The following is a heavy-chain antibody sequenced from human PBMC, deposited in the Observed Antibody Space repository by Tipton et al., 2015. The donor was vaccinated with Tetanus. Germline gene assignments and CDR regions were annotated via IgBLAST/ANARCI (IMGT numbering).Heavy chain of an antibody. J-gene: IGHJ3*02. CDR3: ARDPGYFDSSGYYGYASDM. Sequence: QLVQSGAEVKKPGASVKVSCKPSGYTFSGFYMHWVRQAPGQGLEWMGWINPSSGGTNYAQKFQGRVTMTRDTSISTAYMELSSLTSDDTAVYYCARDPGYFDSSGYYGYASDMWGQGTMVTVSS. D-gene: IGHD3-22*01. V-gene: IGHV1-2*02. CDR1: GYTFSGFY. CDR2: INPSSGGT.